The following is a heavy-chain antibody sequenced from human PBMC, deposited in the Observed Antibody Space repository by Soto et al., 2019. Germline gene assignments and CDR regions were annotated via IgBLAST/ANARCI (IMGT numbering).Heavy chain of an antibody. CDR3: ASRPTTHDAFDI. CDR1: GFTFSSYA. Sequence: EVQLLESGGGLVQPGGSLRLSCAASGFTFSSYAMSWVRQAPGKGLEWVSAISGSGGSTYYADSVKGRFTISRHNSKNTLYLPMTSLRAEDTAVYYCASRPTTHDAFDIWGQGTMVTVSS. CDR2: ISGSGGST. V-gene: IGHV3-23*01. J-gene: IGHJ3*02. D-gene: IGHD1-1*01.